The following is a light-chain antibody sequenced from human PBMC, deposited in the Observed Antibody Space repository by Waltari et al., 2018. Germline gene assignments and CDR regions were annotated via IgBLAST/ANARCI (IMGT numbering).Light chain of an antibody. CDR2: WAS. Sequence: DIVMTQSPDSLAVSLGERATIHCKSSQSVLYRSDKKNYLGWYQQKPGLPPKLLIYWASTRESGVPDRFSGSGSGTDFTLTISSLQAEDVAVYYCQQYYSSPVTFGQGTRLEIK. J-gene: IGKJ5*01. CDR3: QQYYSSPVT. CDR1: QSVLYRSDKKNY. V-gene: IGKV4-1*01.